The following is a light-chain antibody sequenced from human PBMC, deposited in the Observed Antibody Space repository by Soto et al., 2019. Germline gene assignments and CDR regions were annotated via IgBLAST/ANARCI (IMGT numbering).Light chain of an antibody. J-gene: IGLJ2*01. CDR3: SSHAGSNDLLV. CDR2: EVN. CDR1: SSDVGGYNY. Sequence: QSALTQPPSASGSPGQSVTISCTGTSSDVGGYNYVSWYQQHPGKAPKLIIYEVNKRPSGVPDRFSGSKSGNTASLTVSGLQAEDEAGYYCSSHAGSNDLLVFGGGTKVTVL. V-gene: IGLV2-8*01.